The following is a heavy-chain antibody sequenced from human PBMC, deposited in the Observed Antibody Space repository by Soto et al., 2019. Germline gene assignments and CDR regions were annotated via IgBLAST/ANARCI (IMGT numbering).Heavy chain of an antibody. Sequence: EVQLVESGEGLVQPGGSLRLSCAASGFTFSSYAMHWVRQAPGKGLEYVSAISSNGGSTYYADSVKGRFTISRDNSKNTLYLQMGSLGAEDMAVYYCARSGLSSGWYYFDYWGQGTLVTVSS. D-gene: IGHD6-19*01. CDR3: ARSGLSSGWYYFDY. V-gene: IGHV3-64*02. J-gene: IGHJ4*02. CDR1: GFTFSSYA. CDR2: ISSNGGST.